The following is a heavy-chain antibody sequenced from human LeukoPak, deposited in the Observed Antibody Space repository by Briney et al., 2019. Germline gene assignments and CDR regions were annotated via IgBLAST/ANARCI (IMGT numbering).Heavy chain of an antibody. CDR2: INPNSGGT. CDR3: ARVTGGYSYGFGISPFDP. CDR1: GYTFTGYY. V-gene: IGHV1-2*02. J-gene: IGHJ5*02. D-gene: IGHD5-18*01. Sequence: ASVKVSCKASGYTFTGYYMHWVRQAPGQGLEWMGWINPNSGGTNYAQKFQGRVTMTRDTSISTAYMELSRLRSDDTAVYYCARVTGGYSYGFGISPFDPWGQGTLVTVSS.